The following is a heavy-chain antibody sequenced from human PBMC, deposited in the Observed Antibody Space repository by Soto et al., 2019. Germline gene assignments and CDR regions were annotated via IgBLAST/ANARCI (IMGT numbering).Heavy chain of an antibody. D-gene: IGHD6-13*01. J-gene: IGHJ4*02. V-gene: IGHV4-4*02. CDR1: GGSISTSNL. CDR2: IYHSGSP. CDR3: ARSPRSIAAGGIDY. Sequence: QVQLQESGPGLVKPSGTLSLTCAVSGGSISTSNLWTWVRQPPGKGLEWIGEIYHSGSPNYNPSPKSRVTMSAAKSKTQFSLKLNSVTAADTAVYYCARSPRSIAAGGIDYWGQGFLVNVSS.